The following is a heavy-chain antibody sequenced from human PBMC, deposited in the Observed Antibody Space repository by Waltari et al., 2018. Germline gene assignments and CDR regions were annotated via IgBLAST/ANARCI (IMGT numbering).Heavy chain of an antibody. Sequence: EVQLLQSGTELTKPGSTVKISCQVSGSRFTDYYIHWVQQAPGKGPQWMGLGDPEDGETIYAERFQGRVTITADTSTETAFMELSSLTSDDTAVYYCVTALGDRSSASRPFDVWGLGTLITVSS. CDR1: GSRFTDYY. CDR2: GDPEDGET. J-gene: IGHJ3*01. V-gene: IGHV1-69-2*01. CDR3: VTALGDRSSASRPFDV. D-gene: IGHD3-10*01.